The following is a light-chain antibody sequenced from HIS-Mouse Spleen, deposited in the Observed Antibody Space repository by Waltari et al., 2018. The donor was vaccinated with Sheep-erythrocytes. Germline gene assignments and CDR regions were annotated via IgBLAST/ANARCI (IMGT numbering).Light chain of an antibody. J-gene: IGLJ3*02. CDR3: CSYAGSSTWV. CDR1: SSDVGSYNL. V-gene: IGLV2-23*01. Sequence: QSALTQPASVSGSPGQSITISCTGTSSDVGSYNLVSWYQQHPGTAPKLMIYEGSKRPSGVSNRLSGSKSGNTASLTISGLQAEDEADYYCCSYAGSSTWVFGGGTKLTVL. CDR2: EGS.